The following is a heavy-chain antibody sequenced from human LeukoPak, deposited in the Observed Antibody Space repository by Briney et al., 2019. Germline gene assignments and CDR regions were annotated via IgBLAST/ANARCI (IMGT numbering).Heavy chain of an antibody. CDR3: ARDARGFTMVRGTLDY. J-gene: IGHJ4*02. CDR2: ISYDGSNK. CDR1: GFTFSSYA. D-gene: IGHD3-10*01. Sequence: GGSLRLSCAASGFTFSSYAMHWVRQAPGKGLEWVAVISYDGSNKYYADSVKGRFTISRDNSKNTLYLQMNSLRAEVTAVYYCARDARGFTMVRGTLDYWGQGTLVTVSS. V-gene: IGHV3-30*04.